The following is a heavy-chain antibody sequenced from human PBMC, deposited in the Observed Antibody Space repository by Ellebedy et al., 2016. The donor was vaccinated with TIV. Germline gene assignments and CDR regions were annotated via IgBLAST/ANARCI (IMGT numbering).Heavy chain of an antibody. CDR2: MYYTGSS. J-gene: IGHJ6*02. D-gene: IGHD3-16*01. CDR1: GGSISSGGYY. CDR3: ATGGPFGGATGLDV. V-gene: IGHV4-31*03. Sequence: MPSETPSLTCTVSGGSISSGGYYWNWIRQHPGKGPEWIGYMYYTGSSQYNPSLTSRVTISLYTSNNQFSLKMSSVNAADTAVYYWATGGPFGGATGLDVWGQGTTVTVSS.